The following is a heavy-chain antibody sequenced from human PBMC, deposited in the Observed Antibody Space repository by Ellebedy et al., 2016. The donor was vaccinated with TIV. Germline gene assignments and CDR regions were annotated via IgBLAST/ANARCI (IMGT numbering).Heavy chain of an antibody. Sequence: MPGGSLRLSCAASGFTFSHYAMHWVRQPPGKSLEWIGNINDSGRTYYNPSLKSRVTISVDTSKNQLSLMLSSVTAADTSIYYCARVRYYGSGTVLYNWFDPWGQGTLVTVSS. CDR3: ARVRYYGSGTVLYNWFDP. J-gene: IGHJ5*02. CDR1: GFTFSHYA. D-gene: IGHD3-10*01. CDR2: INDSGRT. V-gene: IGHV4-34*01.